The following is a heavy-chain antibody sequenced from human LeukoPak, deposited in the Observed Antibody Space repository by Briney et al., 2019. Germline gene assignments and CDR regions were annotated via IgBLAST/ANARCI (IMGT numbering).Heavy chain of an antibody. CDR2: ISYDGSNK. Sequence: GGSLRLSCAASGFTFSSYAMHWVRQAPGKGLEWVAVISYDGSNKYYADSVKGRFTISRDNSKNTLYLQMNSLRAEDTAVYYCARAPKVGAFPGFDYWGQGTLVTVSS. CDR3: ARAPKVGAFPGFDY. D-gene: IGHD1-26*01. V-gene: IGHV3-30-3*01. CDR1: GFTFSSYA. J-gene: IGHJ4*02.